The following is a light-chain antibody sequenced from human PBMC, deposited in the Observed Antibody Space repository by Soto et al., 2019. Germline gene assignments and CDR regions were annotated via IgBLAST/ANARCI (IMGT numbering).Light chain of an antibody. CDR3: LLYYGGAYV. V-gene: IGLV7-43*01. Sequence: HTVVTQEPSLTVSPGGTVTLTCGSSTGAVTSDYHPNWFQQKPGQAPRSLIHTTNKKHSWTPARFSGSLVGGKAALTLSGVQPEDEAEYYCLLYYGGAYVFGTGTKLTVL. CDR2: TTN. CDR1: TGAVTSDYH. J-gene: IGLJ1*01.